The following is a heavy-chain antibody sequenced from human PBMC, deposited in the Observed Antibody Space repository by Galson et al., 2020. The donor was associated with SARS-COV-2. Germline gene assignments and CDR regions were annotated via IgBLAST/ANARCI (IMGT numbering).Heavy chain of an antibody. CDR2: INPNSGGA. V-gene: IGHV1-2*06. CDR1: EYTFTGYF. D-gene: IGHD2-2*01. CDR3: ARGAEGFCSVPSCQWVALDL. J-gene: IGHJ3*01. Sequence: ASVKVSCKASEYTFTGYFIHWVRQAPGQGLEWMGRINPNSGGAKNAQKFQGRVTMSRDTSISTAYMELNSLRSDDTAMYYCARGAEGFCSVPSCQWVALDLWGQGTKITVS.